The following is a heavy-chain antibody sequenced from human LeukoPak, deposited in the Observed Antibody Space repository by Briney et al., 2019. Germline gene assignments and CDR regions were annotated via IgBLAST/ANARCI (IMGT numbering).Heavy chain of an antibody. CDR1: GYTFTSYA. V-gene: IGHV1-3*01. CDR2: INAGNGNT. D-gene: IGHD2-15*01. J-gene: IGHJ4*02. Sequence: GASVKVSCKASGYTFTSYAMHWVRQAPGQRLEWMGWINAGNGNTKYSQKFQGRVTITRDTSASTAYMELSSLRSEDTAVYYCAREIDYCSGGSCSDYWGQGTLVTVSS. CDR3: AREIDYCSGGSCSDY.